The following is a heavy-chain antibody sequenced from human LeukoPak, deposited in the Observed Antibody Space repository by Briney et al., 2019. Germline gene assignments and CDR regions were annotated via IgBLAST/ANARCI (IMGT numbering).Heavy chain of an antibody. J-gene: IGHJ4*01. Sequence: GGSLRLSCAPSGFTFSSYSMNWVRQAPGKGLEWVSSISSSSSYIYHADPVKGRFTISRDYAKNLLYLQMNSLRIEDTAVYYCARDHGIPGSGSYRFDYWGHGTLVTVSS. V-gene: IGHV3-21*06. D-gene: IGHD3-10*01. CDR3: ARDHGIPGSGSYRFDY. CDR2: ISSSSSYI. CDR1: GFTFSSYS.